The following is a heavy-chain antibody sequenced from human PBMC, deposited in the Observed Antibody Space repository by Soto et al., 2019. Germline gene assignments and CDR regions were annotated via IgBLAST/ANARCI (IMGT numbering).Heavy chain of an antibody. Sequence: ASETPSPTCTVSGDSNSSYYWSWIPQSPGKGLEWIGYISYSGSTTYNPSLKSRVTISVDTSKNQFSLKLSSVTAADTAVYYCARHTPAISISDHWGQGTLVTVSS. CDR3: ARHTPAISISDH. CDR2: ISYSGST. J-gene: IGHJ4*02. CDR1: GDSNSSYY. D-gene: IGHD2-15*01. V-gene: IGHV4-59*08.